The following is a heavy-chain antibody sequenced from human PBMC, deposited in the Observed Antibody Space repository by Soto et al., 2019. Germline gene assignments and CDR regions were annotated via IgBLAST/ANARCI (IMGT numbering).Heavy chain of an antibody. CDR1: GFTFSSYG. J-gene: IGHJ4*02. Sequence: QVQLVESGGGVVQPGRFLRLSCAASGFTFSSYGMHWVRQAPGKGLEWVAVIWYDGSNKYYADSVKGRFTISRDNSKNTLYLQMNSLRAEDTAVYYCARGDDIPSSSWYFDYWGQGTLVTVSS. CDR2: IWYDGSNK. V-gene: IGHV3-33*01. CDR3: ARGDDIPSSSWYFDY. D-gene: IGHD6-13*01.